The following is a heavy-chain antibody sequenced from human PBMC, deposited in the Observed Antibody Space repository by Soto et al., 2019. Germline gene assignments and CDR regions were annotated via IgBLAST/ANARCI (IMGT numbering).Heavy chain of an antibody. CDR3: ARGYYDFWSGYQGTYFDY. D-gene: IGHD3-3*01. V-gene: IGHV3-33*01. CDR2: IWYDGSNK. Sequence: QVQLVESGGGVVQPERSLRLSCAASGFTFSSYGMHWVRQAPGKGLEWVAVIWYDGSNKYYADSVKGRFTISRDNSKNTLYLQMNSLRAEDTAVYYCARGYYDFWSGYQGTYFDYWGQGTLVTVSS. CDR1: GFTFSSYG. J-gene: IGHJ4*02.